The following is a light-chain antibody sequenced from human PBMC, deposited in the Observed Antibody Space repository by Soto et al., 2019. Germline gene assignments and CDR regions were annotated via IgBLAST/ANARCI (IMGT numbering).Light chain of an antibody. V-gene: IGKV3-20*01. CDR3: QQYGSSPRIT. J-gene: IGKJ5*01. CDR1: QSVSSTY. CDR2: GAS. Sequence: EIVLTQSPGTLSLSPGERATLSCRASQSVSSTYLAWYQQKPGQAPRLLIYGASSRATGIPDRFSGSGSGTDFTLTISGLEHEDFAVYYCQQYGSSPRITFGQGTRVEIK.